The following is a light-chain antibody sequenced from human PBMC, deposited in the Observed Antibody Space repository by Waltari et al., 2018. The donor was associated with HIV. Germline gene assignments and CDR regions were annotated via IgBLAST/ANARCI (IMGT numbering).Light chain of an antibody. CDR1: AMPTQY. J-gene: IGLJ2*01. V-gene: IGLV3-25*03. CDR2: KDT. Sequence: YELTQPPSVSVSPGQTAAITCSGDAMPTQYSFWYQQRPGQAPVMVIVKDTQRASGIPERVSGSSAGTTVTLTISGVQTEDEADYYCQSVDAGGTQVVFGGGTKLSVL. CDR3: QSVDAGGTQVV.